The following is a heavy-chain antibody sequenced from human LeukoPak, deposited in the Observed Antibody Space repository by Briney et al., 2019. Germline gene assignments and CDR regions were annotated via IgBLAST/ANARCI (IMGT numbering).Heavy chain of an antibody. J-gene: IGHJ6*02. CDR3: ASSIAAAGRHYYYYGMDV. CDR1: GFTFSSYW. V-gene: IGHV3-7*01. Sequence: GGSLRHSCAASGFTFSSYWMSWVRQAPGKGLEWVANIKQDGSEKYYVDSVKGRFTISRDNAKNSLYPQMNSLRAEDTAVYYCASSIAAAGRHYYYYGMDVWGQGTTVTVSS. CDR2: IKQDGSEK. D-gene: IGHD6-13*01.